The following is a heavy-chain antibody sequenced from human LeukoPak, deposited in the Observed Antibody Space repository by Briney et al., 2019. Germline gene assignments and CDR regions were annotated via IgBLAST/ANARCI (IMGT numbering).Heavy chain of an antibody. J-gene: IGHJ1*01. CDR3: ARGSRAYFQH. D-gene: IGHD3-10*01. Sequence: LRLSCAASGSTFSSYAMSWVRQPPGKGLEWIGYIYYSGSTYYNPSLKSRVTISVDTSKNQFSLKLSSVTAADTAVYYCARGSRAYFQHWGQGTLVTVSS. V-gene: IGHV4-30-4*08. CDR1: GSTFSSYA. CDR2: IYYSGST.